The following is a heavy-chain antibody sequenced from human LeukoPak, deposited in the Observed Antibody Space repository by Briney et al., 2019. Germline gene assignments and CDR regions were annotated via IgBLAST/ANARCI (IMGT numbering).Heavy chain of an antibody. J-gene: IGHJ4*02. Sequence: PSETLSLTCTVSGGSISSYYWGWIRQPPGKGLEWIGSIYYSGSTYYNPSPKSRVTISVDTSKNQFSLKLSSVTAADTAVYYCARGGAAAGTDYFDYWGQGTLVTVSS. V-gene: IGHV4-39*07. CDR2: IYYSGST. CDR3: ARGGAAAGTDYFDY. D-gene: IGHD6-13*01. CDR1: GGSISSYY.